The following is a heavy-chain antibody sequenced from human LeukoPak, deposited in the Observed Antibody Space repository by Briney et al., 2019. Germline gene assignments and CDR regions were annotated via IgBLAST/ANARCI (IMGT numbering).Heavy chain of an antibody. Sequence: ASVKVSCKASGYTFTSYYMHWVRQAPGQGLEWMGIINPSGGSTSYAQKFQGRVTMTRDTSTSTVYMELSSLRSEDTAVYYCSRTGGVATPFDYWGQGTLVTVSS. J-gene: IGHJ4*02. CDR2: INPSGGST. CDR1: GYTFTSYY. D-gene: IGHD3-3*01. CDR3: SRTGGVATPFDY. V-gene: IGHV1-46*01.